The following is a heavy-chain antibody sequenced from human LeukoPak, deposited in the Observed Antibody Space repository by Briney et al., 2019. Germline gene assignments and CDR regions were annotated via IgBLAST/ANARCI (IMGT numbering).Heavy chain of an antibody. Sequence: PAGSLPPSCSDSASTSSSYAMHCVRQAPGKGLGYVSAISSNGGSTYYGDSVKGRFTISRDNAKSTLYPQMSSVRAEDTAVYNCTPWSGWGQGTLVSVS. CDR1: ASTSSSYA. V-gene: IGHV3-64D*06. CDR3: TPWSG. CDR2: ISSNGGST. D-gene: IGHD1-1*01. J-gene: IGHJ4*02.